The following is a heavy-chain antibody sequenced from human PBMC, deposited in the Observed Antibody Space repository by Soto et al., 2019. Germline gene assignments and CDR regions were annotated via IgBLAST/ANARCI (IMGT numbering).Heavy chain of an antibody. Sequence: ASVKVSCKVSGYTLTELSMHWVRQAPGKGLEWMGSINPSGGETSYAQKFQGRVTMTRDTSTSTVYMELSSLRSEDTAVYYCARDATSITIFGVVIFDYGMDVWGQGTTVTVSS. V-gene: IGHV1-24*01. CDR2: INPSGGET. J-gene: IGHJ6*02. D-gene: IGHD3-3*01. CDR1: GYTLTELS. CDR3: ARDATSITIFGVVIFDYGMDV.